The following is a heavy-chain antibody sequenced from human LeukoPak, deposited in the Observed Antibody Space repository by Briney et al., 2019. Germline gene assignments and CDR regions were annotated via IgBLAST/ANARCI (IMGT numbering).Heavy chain of an antibody. CDR3: VRETRIGSSGTQGWFDP. CDR2: IKTDGSST. V-gene: IGHV3-74*01. J-gene: IGHJ5*02. CDR1: GFTFSSFW. D-gene: IGHD1-1*01. Sequence: GGSLRLSCLASGFTFSSFWMHWVRQTPGKGLVWVSRIKTDGSSTDYADSVKGRFTISRDNARNTLYLQMDSLRVEDTAVYYCVRETRIGSSGTQGWFDPWGQGTWSPSPQ.